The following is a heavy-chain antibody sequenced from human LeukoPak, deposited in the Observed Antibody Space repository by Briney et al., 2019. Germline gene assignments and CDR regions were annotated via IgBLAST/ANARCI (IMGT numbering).Heavy chain of an antibody. CDR2: INHSGST. CDR3: ASRYFDILTGYQYQGARDY. Sequence: SETLSLTCAVYGGSFSGYYWSWIRQPPGKRLEWIGEINHSGSTNYNPSLKSRVTISVDTSKNQFSLKLSSVTAADTAVYYCASRYFDILTGYQYQGARDYWGQGTLVTVSS. D-gene: IGHD3-9*01. J-gene: IGHJ4*02. V-gene: IGHV4-34*01. CDR1: GGSFSGYY.